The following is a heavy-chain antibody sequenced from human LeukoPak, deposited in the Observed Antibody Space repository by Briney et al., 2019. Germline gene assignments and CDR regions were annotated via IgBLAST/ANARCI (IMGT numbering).Heavy chain of an antibody. D-gene: IGHD5-12*01. CDR1: GGSISSYY. J-gene: IGHJ6*03. CDR3: ARGYLTEGGATARRVHYMDV. CDR2: IYYSGST. V-gene: IGHV4-59*01. Sequence: PSETLSLTCTVSGGSISSYYWSWIRQPPGKGLEWIGYIYYSGSTNYNPSLKSRVTISVDTSKNQFSLKLSSVTAAGTAVYYCARGYLTEGGATARRVHYMDVWGKGTTVTVSS.